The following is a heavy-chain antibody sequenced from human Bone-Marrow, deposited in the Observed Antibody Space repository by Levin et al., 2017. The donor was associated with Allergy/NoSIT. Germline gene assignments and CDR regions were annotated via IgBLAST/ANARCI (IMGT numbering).Heavy chain of an antibody. CDR3: AGSREGYLYGTGSFDWFES. V-gene: IGHV7-4-1*02. CDR2: INTKTGDP. CDR1: DYTFNTFP. J-gene: IGHJ5*01. D-gene: IGHD1/OR15-1a*01. Sequence: PLASVKVSCKASDYTFNTFPINWVRQAPGQGLEWMGWINTKTGDPTYAPGFTGRFVFTLDTSVSTAYLQITGLRADDTAIYYCAGSREGYLYGTGSFDWFESWGQGTLVTVSS.